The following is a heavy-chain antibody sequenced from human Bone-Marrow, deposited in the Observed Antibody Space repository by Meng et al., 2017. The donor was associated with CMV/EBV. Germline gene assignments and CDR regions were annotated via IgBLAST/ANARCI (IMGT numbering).Heavy chain of an antibody. V-gene: IGHV1-18*01. CDR2: ISAYNGNT. CDR1: GGTFSSYA. Sequence: ASVKVSCKASGGTFSSYAISWVRQAPGQGLEWVGWISAYNGNTNYAQKLQGRVTMTTDTSTSTSYMELRSLRSDDTAVYYCARIRVWFGDFDYWGQGTLVTVSS. CDR3: ARIRVWFGDFDY. J-gene: IGHJ4*02. D-gene: IGHD3-10*01.